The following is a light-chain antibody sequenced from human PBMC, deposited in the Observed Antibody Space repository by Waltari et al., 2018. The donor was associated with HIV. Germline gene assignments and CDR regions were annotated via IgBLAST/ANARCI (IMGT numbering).Light chain of an antibody. Sequence: DIQMTQSPSSLSASVGDRVTITSRASQGIRKDLGWYQQKPGKAPKRLIYAASTLQSGVPPRFRGSGSGTEFTLTISSLQPEDCATYYCRQHNSYPRTFGQGTKVEI. CDR3: RQHNSYPRT. CDR2: AAS. J-gene: IGKJ1*01. CDR1: QGIRKD. V-gene: IGKV1-17*01.